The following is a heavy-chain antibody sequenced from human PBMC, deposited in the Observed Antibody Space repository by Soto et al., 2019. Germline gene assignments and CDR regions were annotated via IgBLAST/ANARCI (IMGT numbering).Heavy chain of an antibody. D-gene: IGHD5-18*01. CDR2: IIPMFGTA. Sequence: QVQLVQSGAEVKKPESSVKVSCKAPGGTFSTYAISWVRQAPLQGLEWMGGIIPMFGTANYAQSFQDRVTITADESTKTVYMELSSLRSEDAAVYFCASGIQLWLRRINNGYSGWGQGTLVTVSS. J-gene: IGHJ4*02. V-gene: IGHV1-69*12. CDR3: ASGIQLWLRRINNGYSG. CDR1: GGTFSTYA.